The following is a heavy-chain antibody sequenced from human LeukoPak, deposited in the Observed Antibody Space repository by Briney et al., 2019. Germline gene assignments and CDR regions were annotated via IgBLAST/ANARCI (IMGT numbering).Heavy chain of an antibody. CDR2: ISSSGSTI. CDR3: ARDPSYPQGIDY. Sequence: TGGSLRLSCAASGFTFSDYYMGWIRQAPGKGLEWVSYISSSGSTIYYADSVKGRFTISRDNAKNSLYLQMSSLRAEDTAVYYCARDPSYPQGIDYWGQGTLVTVSS. J-gene: IGHJ4*02. V-gene: IGHV3-11*01. D-gene: IGHD3-16*02. CDR1: GFTFSDYY.